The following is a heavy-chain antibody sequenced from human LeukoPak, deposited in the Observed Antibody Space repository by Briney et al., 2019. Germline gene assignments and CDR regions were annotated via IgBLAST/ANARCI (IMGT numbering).Heavy chain of an antibody. CDR1: GFTFSSYA. D-gene: IGHD2/OR15-2a*01. J-gene: IGHJ2*01. V-gene: IGHV3-23*01. Sequence: SGGSLRLSCAASGFTFSSYAMSWVHQAPGKGLEWVSAISGSGGSTYYADSVKGRFTISRDNSKNTLYLQMNSLRAEDTAVYYCAKARLRSNWYFDLWGRGTLVTVSS. CDR3: AKARLRSNWYFDL. CDR2: ISGSGGST.